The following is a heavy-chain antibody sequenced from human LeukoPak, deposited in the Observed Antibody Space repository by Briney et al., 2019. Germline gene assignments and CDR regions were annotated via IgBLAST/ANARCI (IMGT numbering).Heavy chain of an antibody. CDR1: GFTFSSYA. CDR2: ISSNGGST. Sequence: GGSLRPSCAASGFTFSSYAMHWVRQAPGKGLEYVSAISSNGGSTYYANSVKGRFTISRDNSKNTLYLQMGSLRAEDMAVYYCARARAAAGYFDYWGQGTLVTVSS. D-gene: IGHD6-13*01. V-gene: IGHV3-64*01. J-gene: IGHJ4*02. CDR3: ARARAAAGYFDY.